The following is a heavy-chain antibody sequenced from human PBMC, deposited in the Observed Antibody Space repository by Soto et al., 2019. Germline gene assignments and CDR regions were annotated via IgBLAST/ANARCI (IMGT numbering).Heavy chain of an antibody. V-gene: IGHV3-7*01. J-gene: IGHJ4*02. CDR3: ARLYVDVSTFDY. CDR2: INPDGSVK. D-gene: IGHD1-26*01. Sequence: GGSLGLSCGASGFTFSSHWMTWVRQAPGKGLEWVASINPDGSVKHYVDSVKGRFTISRDNADHSLYLQMSSLRAEDTAVYYCARLYVDVSTFDYWGQGTLVTVSS. CDR1: GFTFSSHW.